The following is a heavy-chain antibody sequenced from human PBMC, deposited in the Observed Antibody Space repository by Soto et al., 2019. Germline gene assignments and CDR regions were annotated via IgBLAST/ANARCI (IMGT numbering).Heavy chain of an antibody. CDR2: ISGSGGRT. D-gene: IGHD6-19*01. J-gene: IGHJ6*03. CDR1: GFTFSSYA. CDR3: AKRYSSGWYRVDYYYYMDV. Sequence: EVQLLESGGGLVQPGGSLRLSCAASGFTFSSYAMSWVRQAPGKGLEWVSAISGSGGRTYYAASVKGRFTISRDNSKNTLYLQMNSLRAEDTAVYYCAKRYSSGWYRVDYYYYMDVWGKGTTVTVSS. V-gene: IGHV3-23*01.